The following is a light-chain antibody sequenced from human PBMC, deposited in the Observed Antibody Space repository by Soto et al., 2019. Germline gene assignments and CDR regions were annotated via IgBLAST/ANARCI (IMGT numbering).Light chain of an antibody. CDR1: QVISSY. J-gene: IGKJ4*01. Sequence: AIRMTQSPSSLSASTGDRVTISCRASQVISSYLAWYQQKPGKAPKLLVYDASTLQSGVPSRFGGSGSGTDFTLTISCLQSEDFATYYCQQYYIYNFNSGGGTKVDIK. CDR2: DAS. CDR3: QQYYIYNFN. V-gene: IGKV1-8*01.